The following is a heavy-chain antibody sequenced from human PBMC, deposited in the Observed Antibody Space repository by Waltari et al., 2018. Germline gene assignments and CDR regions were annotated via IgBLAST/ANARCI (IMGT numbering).Heavy chain of an antibody. J-gene: IGHJ5*02. V-gene: IGHV1-3*03. CDR2: INAGNGNT. Sequence: QVQLVQSGAEVKKPGASVKVSCKASGYTFTSYAMHWVRQAPGQRLEWMGWINAGNGNTKYSQEVQGRVTITRDTSASTAYMELSSLRSEDMAVYYCARGGVAPAYDPPNNWFDPWGQGTLVTVSS. CDR1: GYTFTSYA. CDR3: ARGGVAPAYDPPNNWFDP. D-gene: IGHD2-15*01.